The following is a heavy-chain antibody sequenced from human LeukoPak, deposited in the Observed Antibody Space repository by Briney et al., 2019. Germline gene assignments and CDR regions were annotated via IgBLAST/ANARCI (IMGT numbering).Heavy chain of an antibody. V-gene: IGHV3-33*06. Sequence: GRSLRLSCAASGFTFSSYGMHWVRQAPGKGLEWVAVIWYDGSNKYYADSVKGRFTISRDNSKNTLYLQMNSLRAEDTAVYYCSKDNGYSGSYLQIYYYYYGMDVWGQGTTVTVSS. D-gene: IGHD1-26*01. CDR2: IWYDGSNK. CDR3: SKDNGYSGSYLQIYYYYYGMDV. CDR1: GFTFSSYG. J-gene: IGHJ6*02.